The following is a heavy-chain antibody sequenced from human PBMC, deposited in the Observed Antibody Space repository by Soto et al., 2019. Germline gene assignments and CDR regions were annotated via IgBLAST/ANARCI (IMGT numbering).Heavy chain of an antibody. Sequence: PXETLSLTCSVSGGSISSSNRWSWGRQPPGKGLEWIGEIYQSGSTNYNPSLKSRVTISVDKSKNQFSLKLSYVTAADTAVYYCARISVAATVYYFDYWGQGPLVTVSS. D-gene: IGHD2-15*01. V-gene: IGHV4-4*02. J-gene: IGHJ4*02. CDR3: ARISVAATVYYFDY. CDR2: IYQSGST. CDR1: GGSISSSNR.